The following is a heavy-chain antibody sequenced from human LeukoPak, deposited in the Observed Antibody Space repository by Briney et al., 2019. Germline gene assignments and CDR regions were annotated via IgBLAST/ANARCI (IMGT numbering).Heavy chain of an antibody. CDR3: ARDSSGPFDY. J-gene: IGHJ4*02. Sequence: XXXAPXKXLEWVAVIWYDGSNKYYADSVKGRFTISRDNSKNTLYLQMNSLRAEDTAVYYCARDSSGPFDYWGQGTLVTVSS. CDR2: IWYDGSNK. V-gene: IGHV3-33*01. D-gene: IGHD1-26*01.